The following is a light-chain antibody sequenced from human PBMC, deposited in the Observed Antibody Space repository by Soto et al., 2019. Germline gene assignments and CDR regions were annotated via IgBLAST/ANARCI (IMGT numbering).Light chain of an antibody. J-gene: IGLJ2*01. CDR1: SCNIGACYD. V-gene: IGLV1-40*01. CDR3: RCYDSSRSDSRV. Sequence: QSVLTQPASVTGSPGQRVTISCTGSSCNIGACYDVPWYQHLPGTAPKLLIYGNNNRPSGVPDRFSGSKSGTSASLAITGVQADDEADYYCRCYDSSRSDSRVFGGGTKVTVL. CDR2: GNN.